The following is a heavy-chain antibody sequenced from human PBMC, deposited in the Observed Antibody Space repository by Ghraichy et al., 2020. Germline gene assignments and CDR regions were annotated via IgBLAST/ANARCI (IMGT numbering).Heavy chain of an antibody. J-gene: IGHJ4*02. CDR2: MNPNSGNT. V-gene: IGHV1-8*01. CDR3: ARFCSRTGCYNSFDH. CDR1: GYTFTNYD. Sequence: ALVKVSCKASGYTFTNYDINWVRQATGQGLDWMGWMNPNSGNTGYAQKFQDRVTMTRNTSISTAYMELSSLRSDDTAVYYCARFCSRTGCYNSFDHWGQGTLVTVSS. D-gene: IGHD2-2*02.